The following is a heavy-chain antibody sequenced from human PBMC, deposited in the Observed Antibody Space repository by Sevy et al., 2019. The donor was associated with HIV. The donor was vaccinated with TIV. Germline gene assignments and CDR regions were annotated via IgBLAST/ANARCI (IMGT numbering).Heavy chain of an antibody. J-gene: IGHJ4*02. Sequence: RGESLKISCKGSGYSFTSYWIGWVRQMPGKGLEWMGIIYPGDSDTRYSPSFQGQVTISADKSISTAYLQWSSLKASDTAMYYCVRRYSSGWYYFDYWGQGTLVTVSS. CDR3: VRRYSSGWYYFDY. V-gene: IGHV5-51*01. CDR1: GYSFTSYW. CDR2: IYPGDSDT. D-gene: IGHD6-19*01.